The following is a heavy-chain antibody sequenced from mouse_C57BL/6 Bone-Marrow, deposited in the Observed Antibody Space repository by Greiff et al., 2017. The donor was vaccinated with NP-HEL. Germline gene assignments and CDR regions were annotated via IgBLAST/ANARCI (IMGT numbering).Heavy chain of an antibody. J-gene: IGHJ4*01. CDR2: IDPNSGGT. D-gene: IGHD1-1*01. CDR1: GYTFTSYW. CDR3: ALDTTVVAPHYYALDY. Sequence: QVQLQQPGAELVKPGASVKLSCKASGYTFTSYWMHWVKQRPGRGLEWIGRIDPNSGGTKYNEKFKSKATLTVDKPSSTAYMQLSSLTSEDSAVYYCALDTTVVAPHYYALDYWGQGTSVTVSS. V-gene: IGHV1-72*01.